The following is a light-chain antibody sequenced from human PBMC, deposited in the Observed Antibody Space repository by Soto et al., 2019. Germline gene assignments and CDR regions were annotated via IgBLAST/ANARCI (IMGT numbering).Light chain of an antibody. CDR1: QSVSSN. CDR3: QQYNDWPRT. Sequence: DIVMTQSPATLSVSPGERATLSCRASQSVSSNLAWYQQIRGQAPRLLMYGASTRATGIRVRFSGRGSGTEFTLIISSLQSEDFAVYYCQQYNDWPRTFGQGTKVEIK. V-gene: IGKV3-15*01. CDR2: GAS. J-gene: IGKJ1*01.